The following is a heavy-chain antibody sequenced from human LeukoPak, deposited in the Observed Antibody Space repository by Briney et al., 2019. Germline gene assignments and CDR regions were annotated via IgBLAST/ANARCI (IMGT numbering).Heavy chain of an antibody. CDR1: GGSISSYY. Sequence: SETLSLTCTVSGGSISSYYWNWIRQLPGTGLEWIGYIYYSGSTNYNPSLKSRVTISVDTSKNQFSLNLTSVTAADTAVYYCARFTPQGYGWGGYNRFDPWGQGTLVTVSS. CDR2: IYYSGST. J-gene: IGHJ5*02. CDR3: ARFTPQGYGWGGYNRFDP. D-gene: IGHD3-16*01. V-gene: IGHV4-59*01.